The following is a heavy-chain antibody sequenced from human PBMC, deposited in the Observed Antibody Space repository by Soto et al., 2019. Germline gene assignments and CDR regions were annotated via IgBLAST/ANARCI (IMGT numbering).Heavy chain of an antibody. CDR1: GGNFSSYA. J-gene: IGHJ3*02. Sequence: QVQLLQSGAEVKKPGSSVKVSCKASGGNFSSYAISWVRQAPGQGLEWMGGIIPIFGTANYAQKFQGRVTITADESTSTADMELSSLRSEDTAVYYCARDCSGGSCHPPAFDIWGQGTMVTVSS. V-gene: IGHV1-69*01. CDR2: IIPIFGTA. CDR3: ARDCSGGSCHPPAFDI. D-gene: IGHD2-15*01.